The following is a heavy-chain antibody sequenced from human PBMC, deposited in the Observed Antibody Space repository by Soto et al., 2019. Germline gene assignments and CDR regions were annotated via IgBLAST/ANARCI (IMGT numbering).Heavy chain of an antibody. J-gene: IGHJ4*02. V-gene: IGHV3-66*01. D-gene: IGHD3-10*01. CDR3: ARGNLAVSPYPMEFDY. Sequence: GGSLRLSCSASGFTFSSNYMSWVRQAPGKGLEWVSVIYSGGSTYYADSVKGRFTISRDNSKNTLYLQMNSLRAEDTAVYYCARGNLAVSPYPMEFDYWGQGTLVTVSS. CDR2: IYSGGST. CDR1: GFTFSSNY.